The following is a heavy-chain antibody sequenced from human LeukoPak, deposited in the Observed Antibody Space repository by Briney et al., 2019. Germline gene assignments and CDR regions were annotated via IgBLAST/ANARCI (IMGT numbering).Heavy chain of an antibody. V-gene: IGHV4-39*01. D-gene: IGHD2-2*01. Sequence: SETLSLTCTVSGGSISSSSYYWGWIRQPPGKRLEWIGSIYYSGSTYYNPSLKSRVTISVDTSKNQFSLKLSSVTAADTAVYYCARHKRAAMSSFDYWGQGTLVTVSS. CDR3: ARHKRAAMSSFDY. J-gene: IGHJ4*02. CDR2: IYYSGST. CDR1: GGSISSSSYY.